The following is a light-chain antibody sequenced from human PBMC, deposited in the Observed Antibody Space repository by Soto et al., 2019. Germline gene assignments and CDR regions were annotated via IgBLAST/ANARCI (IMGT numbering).Light chain of an antibody. CDR1: SSNIGAGYD. CDR2: GNS. CDR3: QSYDSSLSGYV. J-gene: IGLJ1*01. V-gene: IGLV1-40*01. Sequence: QSVLTQPPSVSGAPGQRATISCTGSSSNIGAGYDVHWYQQLPGTAPKLLIYGNSNQPSGVPDRFSGSKSGTSASLAITGLQAEDEADYYCQSYDSSLSGYVFGTGTKVTVL.